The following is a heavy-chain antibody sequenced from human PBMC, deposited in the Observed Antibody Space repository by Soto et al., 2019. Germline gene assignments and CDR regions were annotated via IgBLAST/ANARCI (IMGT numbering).Heavy chain of an antibody. V-gene: IGHV4-59*08. CDR1: GVYLSGYD. D-gene: IGHD3-9*01. J-gene: IGHJ3*02. CDR2: IYYSGST. CDR3: ARLTYYDILTGFPDAFDI. Sequence: TSETLSVTCTVSGVYLSGYDSSLIPPQPGKGLEWSEYIYYSGSTNYNPSLKSRVTISVDTSKNQFSLKLSSVTAADTAVYYCARLTYYDILTGFPDAFDIWGQGTMVTVSS.